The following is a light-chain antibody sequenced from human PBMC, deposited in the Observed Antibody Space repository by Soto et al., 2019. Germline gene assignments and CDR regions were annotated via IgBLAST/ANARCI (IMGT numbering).Light chain of an antibody. CDR2: GAS. Sequence: EIVMTQSPATLSVSPGGTATLSCRASQSVSSNVAWYQQTPGQPPRLLIYGASTRATGIPDRFSGSGSGTDFTLTISSLQSEDFAVYYCQQYNNWPPVTFGQGTRLEIK. CDR1: QSVSSN. V-gene: IGKV3-15*01. J-gene: IGKJ5*01. CDR3: QQYNNWPPVT.